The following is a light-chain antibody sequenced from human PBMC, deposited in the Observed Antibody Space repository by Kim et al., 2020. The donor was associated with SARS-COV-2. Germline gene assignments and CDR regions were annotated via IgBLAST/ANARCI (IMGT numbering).Light chain of an antibody. V-gene: IGLV1-44*01. CDR2: SNN. CDR3: AAWDDSLNGPV. CDR1: SANIGSNT. J-gene: IGLJ3*02. Sequence: ELTQPPSASGTPGQRVTISCSGSSANIGSNTVNWYQQLPGTAPKLLIYSNNQRPSGVPDRFSGSKSGTSASLAISGLQSEDEADYYCAAWDDSLNGPVFGGGTKRTVL.